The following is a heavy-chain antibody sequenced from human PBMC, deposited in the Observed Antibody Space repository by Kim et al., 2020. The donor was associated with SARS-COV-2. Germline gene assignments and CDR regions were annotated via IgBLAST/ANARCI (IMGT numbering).Heavy chain of an antibody. CDR2: INSDGSST. J-gene: IGHJ6*02. V-gene: IGHV3-74*01. D-gene: IGHD5-18*01. Sequence: GGSLRLSCAASGFTFSSYWMHWVRQAPGKGLVWVSRINSDGSSTSYADSVKGRFTISRDNAKNTLYLQMNSLRAEDTAAYYCARGDTAMVFYYYYGMDVWGQGTTVTVSS. CDR3: ARGDTAMVFYYYYGMDV. CDR1: GFTFSSYW.